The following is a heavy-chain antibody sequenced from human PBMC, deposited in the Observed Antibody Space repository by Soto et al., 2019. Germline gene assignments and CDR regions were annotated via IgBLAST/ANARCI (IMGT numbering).Heavy chain of an antibody. D-gene: IGHD2-15*01. CDR1: GDSIGGYY. J-gene: IGHJ4*02. Sequence: HVQLRESGPGLVQPSETLSLTCTVSGDSIGGYYWNWIRQTPGEGLEWIGFIYYTGYTYYNPSLQSRVILKIVTFKARISILLTSVTAAHTAMHYCAGHGSRDVVCFDYWGQGIPVPASS. V-gene: IGHV4-59*08. CDR3: AGHGSRDVVCFDY. CDR2: IYYTGYT.